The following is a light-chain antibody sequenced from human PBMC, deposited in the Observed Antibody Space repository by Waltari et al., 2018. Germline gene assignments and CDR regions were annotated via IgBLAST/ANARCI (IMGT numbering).Light chain of an antibody. CDR2: HVS. CDR1: SSDVGGYNY. J-gene: IGLJ3*02. V-gene: IGLV2-14*01. CDR3: ISYTTSNTWV. Sequence: QSALTQPASVSGSPGQSITISCTGSSSDVGGYNYVSWYQQHPGKAPKLMTYHVSARPSGVSNRFSGSKSGNTASLTISGLQAEDEADYYCISYTTSNTWVFGGGTKLTVL.